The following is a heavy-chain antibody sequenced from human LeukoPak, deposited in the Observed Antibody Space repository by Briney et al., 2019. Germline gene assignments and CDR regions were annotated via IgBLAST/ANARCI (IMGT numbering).Heavy chain of an antibody. CDR3: ARGFSGTFNY. D-gene: IGHD5-12*01. Sequence: GGSLRLSCAASGFTFSSYTMNWVRQAPGTGLEGVSPISSASSDIYYAYSVKGRFTISRDNAKNSLYLQMNGLRAEDTAVYFCARGFSGTFNYWGQGILVAVSS. CDR2: ISSASSDI. J-gene: IGHJ4*02. CDR1: GFTFSSYT. V-gene: IGHV3-21*01.